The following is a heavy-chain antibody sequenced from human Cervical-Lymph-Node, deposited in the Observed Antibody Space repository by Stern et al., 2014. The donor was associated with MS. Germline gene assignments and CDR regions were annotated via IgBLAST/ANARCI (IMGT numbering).Heavy chain of an antibody. CDR2: IYYSGST. D-gene: IGHD6-19*01. Sequence: QVQLQESGPGLVKPSETLSLTCTVSGGSISSYYWRWIRQPPGKGLEWIGYIYYSGSTNYNPSLKIRVTIAVDTSKNQFSLKLSSVTAADTAVYYCARSREVAAPFDYWGQGTLVTVSS. J-gene: IGHJ4*02. V-gene: IGHV4-59*01. CDR3: ARSREVAAPFDY. CDR1: GGSISSYY.